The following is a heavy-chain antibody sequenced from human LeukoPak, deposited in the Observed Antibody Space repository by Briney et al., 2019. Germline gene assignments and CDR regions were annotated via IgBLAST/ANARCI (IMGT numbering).Heavy chain of an antibody. D-gene: IGHD3-10*01. CDR1: GGSISSYY. Sequence: SETLSLTCTVSGGSISSYYWSWIRQPPGQGLEWIGYIYYSGSTNYNPPLKSRVTISVDTSKIQFSLKLRSVTAADTVVYYCASHYGSGFDYWGQGTLVTVSS. CDR3: ASHYGSGFDY. V-gene: IGHV4-59*08. CDR2: IYYSGST. J-gene: IGHJ4*02.